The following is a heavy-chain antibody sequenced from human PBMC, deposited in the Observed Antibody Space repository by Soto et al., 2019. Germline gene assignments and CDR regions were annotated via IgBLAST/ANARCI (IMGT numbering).Heavy chain of an antibody. J-gene: IGHJ4*02. CDR1: GGSLSSGGYY. CDR2: IYYSGST. V-gene: IGHV4-31*03. CDR3: AREWLHNWNYGLDY. D-gene: IGHD1-7*01. Sequence: PSETLSLTCTVSGGSLSSGGYYWSWIRQHPGKGLEWIGYIYYSGSTYYNPSLKSRVTISVDTSKNQFSLKLSSVTAADTAVYYCAREWLHNWNYGLDYWGQGTLVTVSS.